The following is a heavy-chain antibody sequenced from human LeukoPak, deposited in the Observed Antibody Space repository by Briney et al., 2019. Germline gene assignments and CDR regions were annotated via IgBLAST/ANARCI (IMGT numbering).Heavy chain of an antibody. CDR1: GFTFSKYG. V-gene: IGHV3-33*01. D-gene: IGHD3-10*02. J-gene: IGHJ3*02. Sequence: PGGSLRLSCAASGFTFSKYGMHWVRQAPGKGLEWVAVIWYDGSNKYYADSVKGRFTISRDNSKNTLHLQMNSLRAEDTAVYSCARVIFGVLIPHDAFDTWGQGTMVTVSS. CDR2: IWYDGSNK. CDR3: ARVIFGVLIPHDAFDT.